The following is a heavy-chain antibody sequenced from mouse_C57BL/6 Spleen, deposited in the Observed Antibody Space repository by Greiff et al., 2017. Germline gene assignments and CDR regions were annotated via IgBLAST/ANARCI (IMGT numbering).Heavy chain of an antibody. D-gene: IGHD2-2*01. J-gene: IGHJ4*01. CDR3: ARGYDEAMDY. Sequence: QVQLQQPGAELVKPGASVKLSCKASGYTFTSYWMQWVKQRPGQGLEWIGEIDPSDSYTNYNQKFKGKATLTVDTSSSTAYMQLSSLTSEDSAVYYCARGYDEAMDYWGQGTSVTVSS. CDR1: GYTFTSYW. CDR2: IDPSDSYT. V-gene: IGHV1-50*01.